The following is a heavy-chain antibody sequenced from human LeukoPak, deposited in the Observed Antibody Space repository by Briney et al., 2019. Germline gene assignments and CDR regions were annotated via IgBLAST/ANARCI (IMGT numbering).Heavy chain of an antibody. Sequence: ASVKVSCKASGYTFTSYYMHWVRQAPGQGLEWMGIINPSGGSTSYAQKFQGRVTMTRDMSTSTVYMELSSLRSEDTAVYYCASAGVVVPAAKVYYYYYMDVWGKGTTVTISS. V-gene: IGHV1-46*01. CDR3: ASAGVVVPAAKVYYYYYMDV. D-gene: IGHD2-2*01. J-gene: IGHJ6*03. CDR2: INPSGGST. CDR1: GYTFTSYY.